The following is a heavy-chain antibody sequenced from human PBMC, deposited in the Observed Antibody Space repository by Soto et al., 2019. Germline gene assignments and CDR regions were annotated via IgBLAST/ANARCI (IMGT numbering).Heavy chain of an antibody. CDR1: GFTFSSYG. CDR2: IWYDGSNK. Sequence: QVQLVESGGGVVQPGRSLRLSCAASGFTFSSYGMHWVRQAPGKGLEWVAVIWYDGSNKYYADSVKGRFTISRDNSXXTXYXXMNSLRAEDTAVYYCARDYFSKVSQITMVRGVIGYWGQGTLVTVSS. V-gene: IGHV3-33*01. J-gene: IGHJ4*02. CDR3: ARDYFSKVSQITMVRGVIGY. D-gene: IGHD3-10*01.